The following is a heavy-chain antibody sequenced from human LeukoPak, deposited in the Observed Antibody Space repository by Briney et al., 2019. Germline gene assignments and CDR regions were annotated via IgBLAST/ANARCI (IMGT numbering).Heavy chain of an antibody. J-gene: IGHJ4*02. CDR2: SYTGGNT. V-gene: IGHV3-66*01. CDR1: GFTVSSNY. CDR3: ARDLGY. Sequence: SGGSLRLSCAASGFTVSSNYMSWVRQAPGKGLEWVSVSYTGGNTHYADSVKGRFTLSRDNAKNSLYLQMNSLRDGDTAVYYCARDLGYWGQGTLVTVSS.